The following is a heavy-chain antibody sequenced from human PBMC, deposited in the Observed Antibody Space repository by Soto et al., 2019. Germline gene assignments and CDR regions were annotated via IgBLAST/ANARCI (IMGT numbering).Heavy chain of an antibody. CDR2: IYTAGGT. Sequence: EVQLVESGGGLVQPGGSLRLSCAGSRISVSSNYMSWVRQAPGKGLEWVSVIYTAGGTSYADSVKGRFTISRDHSKNTLFLQMNSLRAEDTAMYYCARGDYMGVWGKGTSVTVSS. J-gene: IGHJ6*03. V-gene: IGHV3-66*01. CDR1: RISVSSNY. CDR3: ARGDYMGV.